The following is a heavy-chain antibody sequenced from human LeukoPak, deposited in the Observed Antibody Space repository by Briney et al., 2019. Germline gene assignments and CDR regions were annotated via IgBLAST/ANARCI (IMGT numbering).Heavy chain of an antibody. V-gene: IGHV4-59*08. Sequence: SETLSFNCTGSGGSISSYYWSWIRQPPGKGLEWIGYIYYSGSTNYNPSLKSRVTISVDTSKNQCSLKLSSVTAADTAVYYCASGYGSGSYPLDYWGQGTLVTVSS. J-gene: IGHJ4*02. CDR3: ASGYGSGSYPLDY. CDR1: GGSISSYY. CDR2: IYYSGST. D-gene: IGHD3-10*01.